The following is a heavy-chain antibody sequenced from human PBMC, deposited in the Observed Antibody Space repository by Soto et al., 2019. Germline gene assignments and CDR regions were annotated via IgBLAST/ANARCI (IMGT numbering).Heavy chain of an antibody. CDR2: IYYSGST. CDR1: GGSISSSSYY. D-gene: IGHD3-9*01. Sequence: QLQLQESGPGLVKPSETLSLTCTVSGGSISSSSYYWGWIRQPPGKGLEWIGSIYYSGSTYYNPSLKSRVTRSVDTSKNQFSLKLSSVTAADTAVYYCVKAAPPLTYYDILTGYYTQKPTNYYYYGMDVWGQGTTVTVSS. CDR3: VKAAPPLTYYDILTGYYTQKPTNYYYYGMDV. J-gene: IGHJ6*02. V-gene: IGHV4-39*01.